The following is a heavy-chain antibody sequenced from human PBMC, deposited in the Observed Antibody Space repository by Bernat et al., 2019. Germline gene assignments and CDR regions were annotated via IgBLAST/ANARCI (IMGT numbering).Heavy chain of an antibody. Sequence: QVQLQQWGAGLLKPSETLSLTCAVYGGSFSGYYWSWIRQPPGKGLEWIGEINHSGSTNYNPSLKSRVTISVDTSKNQFSLKLSSVTAADTAVYYCARGRGYGVLSYHYYMDVWGKGTTVTVSS. CDR3: ARGRGYGVLSYHYYMDV. CDR1: GGSFSGYY. V-gene: IGHV4-34*01. CDR2: INHSGST. D-gene: IGHD6-25*01. J-gene: IGHJ6*03.